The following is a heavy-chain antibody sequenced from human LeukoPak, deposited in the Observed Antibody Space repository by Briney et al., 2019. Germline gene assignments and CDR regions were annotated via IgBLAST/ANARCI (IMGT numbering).Heavy chain of an antibody. CDR1: GFTFSSYG. CDR2: ISYDGSNK. V-gene: IGHV3-30*18. D-gene: IGHD3-22*01. J-gene: IGHJ4*02. Sequence: GRSLRLSCAASGFTFSSYGMHWVRQAPGKGLEWVAVISYDGSNKYYADSVKGRFTISRDNSKNTLYLQMNSLRAEDTAVYYCAKSPNADYDSSGYLFDYWGQGTLVTVSS. CDR3: AKSPNADYDSSGYLFDY.